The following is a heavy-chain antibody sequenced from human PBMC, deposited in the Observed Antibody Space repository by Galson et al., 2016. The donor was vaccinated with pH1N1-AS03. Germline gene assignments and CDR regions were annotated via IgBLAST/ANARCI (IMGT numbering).Heavy chain of an antibody. CDR3: AREAEHYYYALDV. J-gene: IGHJ6*02. CDR2: IIGAGGVP. CDR1: GFTFSSYA. V-gene: IGHV3-23*01. Sequence: SLRLSCAASGFTFSSYAMSWVRQAPGKGLEWVASIIGAGGVPYYAGSVKGRFAVSRDTSENTVYLQMGSLRPEDVAVYYCAREAEHYYYALDVWGQGTTVTVSS.